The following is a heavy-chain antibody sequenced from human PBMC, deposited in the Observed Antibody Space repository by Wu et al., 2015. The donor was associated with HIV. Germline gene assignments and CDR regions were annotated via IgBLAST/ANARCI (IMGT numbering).Heavy chain of an antibody. CDR1: GYTFTSYD. Sequence: QVQLVQSGAEVKKPGASVKVSCKASGYTFTSYDINWVRQATGQGLEWMGWMNPNSGNTGYAQKFQGRVTMTRNTSISTAYMELSSLRSEDTAVYYCARAPAIFVTMVRGVRFASTQKPYGMDVWGQGTTVTVSS. J-gene: IGHJ6*02. D-gene: IGHD3-10*01. CDR2: MNPNSGNT. V-gene: IGHV1-8*01. CDR3: ARAPAIFVTMVRGVRFASTQKPYGMDV.